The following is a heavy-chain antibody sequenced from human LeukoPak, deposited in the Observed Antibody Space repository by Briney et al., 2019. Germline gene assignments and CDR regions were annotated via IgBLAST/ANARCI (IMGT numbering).Heavy chain of an antibody. CDR2: LGRSSEYK. V-gene: IGHV3-23*01. J-gene: IGHJ6*02. Sequence: GGSLRLSCAASGFRFTDYSMSWVRQAPGKGLEWVAGLGRSSEYKYYADSVKGRITISRDNSKDTVSLQMNSLRAEDSAIYFCVKDRPCETCMPMDAWGQGTTVTVSS. CDR1: GFRFTDYS. CDR3: VKDRPCETCMPMDA. D-gene: IGHD2-2*01.